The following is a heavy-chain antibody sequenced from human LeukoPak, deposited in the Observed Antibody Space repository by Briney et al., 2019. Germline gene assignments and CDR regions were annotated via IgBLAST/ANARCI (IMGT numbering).Heavy chain of an antibody. CDR3: ASGTSHCLWGY. CDR2: ISSSSSYI. J-gene: IGHJ4*02. D-gene: IGHD2-2*01. Sequence: GGALRDSRVASVFTLSSYSMNGVGQAPGRGLEWVSSISSSSSYIYYADSVKGRFTNSRDNAKNSLYLQMNSLRAEDTAVYYWASGTSHCLWGYWGQGTLVTVSS. V-gene: IGHV3-21*01. CDR1: VFTLSSYS.